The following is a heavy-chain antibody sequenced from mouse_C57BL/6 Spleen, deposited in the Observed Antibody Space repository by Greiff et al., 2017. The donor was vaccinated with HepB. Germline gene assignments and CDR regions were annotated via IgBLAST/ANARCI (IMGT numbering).Heavy chain of an antibody. Sequence: QVQLQQSGAELVRPGTSVKMSCKASGYTFTNYWIGWAKQRPGHGLEWIGDIYPGGGYTNYNETFKGQATLTADKSSSTAYMQFSSLTSEDSAIYYCARVDDYPFAYWGQGTLVTVSA. CDR2: IYPGGGYT. CDR3: ARVDDYPFAY. CDR1: GYTFTNYW. D-gene: IGHD2-4*01. V-gene: IGHV1-63*01. J-gene: IGHJ3*01.